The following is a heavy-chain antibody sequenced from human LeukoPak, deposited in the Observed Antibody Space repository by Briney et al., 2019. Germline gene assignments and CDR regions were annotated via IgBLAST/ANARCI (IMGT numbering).Heavy chain of an antibody. J-gene: IGHJ6*02. D-gene: IGHD1-1*01. Sequence: PSQTLSLTCVISGDSVSSNSAAWNWIRQSPSRGLEWLGRTYYRSEWFHDYAVSVKSRMIINPDTSKNQFSQQLNSVTPEDTAIYYCVGGGTSVAGMDVWGQGTTVTVSS. CDR2: TYYRSEWFH. CDR3: VGGGTSVAGMDV. CDR1: GDSVSSNSAA. V-gene: IGHV6-1*01.